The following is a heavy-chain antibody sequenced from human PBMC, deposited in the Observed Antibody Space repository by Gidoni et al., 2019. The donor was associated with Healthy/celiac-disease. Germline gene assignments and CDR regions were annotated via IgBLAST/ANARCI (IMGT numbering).Heavy chain of an antibody. V-gene: IGHV3-21*01. Sequence: EVQLVESGGGLVKPGGSLRLSCAASGFTFRSYSMNWVRQAPGKGLEWVSSISSSSSYIYYADSVKGRFTISRDNAKNSLYLQMNSLRAEDTAVYYCARETIAAAGSLGEDWGQGTLVTVSS. CDR3: ARETIAAAGSLGED. J-gene: IGHJ4*02. D-gene: IGHD6-13*01. CDR1: GFTFRSYS. CDR2: ISSSSSYI.